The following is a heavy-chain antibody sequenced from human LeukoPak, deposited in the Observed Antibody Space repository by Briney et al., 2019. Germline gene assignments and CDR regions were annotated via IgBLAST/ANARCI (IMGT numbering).Heavy chain of an antibody. J-gene: IGHJ4*02. Sequence: KPSETLSLTCAVYGGSFSGYYWSWIRQPPGKGLEWIGEINHSGSTNYNPSLKSRVTISVDTSKNQFSLKLSSVTAADMAVYYCARAPLPKGYCSSTSCYDYFDYWGQGTLVTVSS. CDR3: ARAPLPKGYCSSTSCYDYFDY. V-gene: IGHV4-34*01. CDR1: GGSFSGYY. CDR2: INHSGST. D-gene: IGHD2-2*01.